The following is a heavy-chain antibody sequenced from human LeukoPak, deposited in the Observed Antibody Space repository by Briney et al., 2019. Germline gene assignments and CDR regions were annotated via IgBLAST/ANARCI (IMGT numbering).Heavy chain of an antibody. D-gene: IGHD4-17*01. CDR2: LYDSGST. CDR1: GGSISSYY. J-gene: IGHJ4*02. Sequence: PSETLSLTCTVSGGSISSYYWSWVRQPPGKGLEWIGYLYDSGSTHYNPSLKSRVIISVDTSKNQFSLNLNSVTAADTAVYFCARHSWVNGYFDFWGQGTLVTVSS. CDR3: ARHSWVNGYFDF. V-gene: IGHV4-59*08.